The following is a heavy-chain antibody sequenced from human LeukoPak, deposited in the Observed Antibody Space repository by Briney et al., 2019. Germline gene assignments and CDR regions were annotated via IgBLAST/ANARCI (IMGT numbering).Heavy chain of an antibody. CDR1: GGSISSYY. V-gene: IGHV4-59*01. D-gene: IGHD3-22*01. CDR3: ARATYYYDSSGYYTYYFDY. CDR2: IYYSGST. Sequence: SEALSLTCTVSGGSISSYYWSWIREPPGKGLEWIGFIYYSGSTNYNPYLKSRVTISVDTSKNQFSLKLSSVTAADTAVYYCARATYYYDSSGYYTYYFDYWGQGTLVTVSS. J-gene: IGHJ4*02.